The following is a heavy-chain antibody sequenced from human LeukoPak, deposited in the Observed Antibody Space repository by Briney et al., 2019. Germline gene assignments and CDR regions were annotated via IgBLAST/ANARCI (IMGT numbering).Heavy chain of an antibody. D-gene: IGHD2-2*01. CDR2: IKQDGSEK. CDR3: ARVGLRYCSSTSCTGGMDV. CDR1: GFTFSSYW. V-gene: IGHV3-7*03. Sequence: VGSLRLSRAAPGFTFSSYWMSWVRQAPGKGLEWVANIKQDGSEKYYVDSVKGRFTISRDNAKNSLYLQMNSLRAEDTAVYYCARVGLRYCSSTSCTGGMDVWGKGTTVTVSS. J-gene: IGHJ6*04.